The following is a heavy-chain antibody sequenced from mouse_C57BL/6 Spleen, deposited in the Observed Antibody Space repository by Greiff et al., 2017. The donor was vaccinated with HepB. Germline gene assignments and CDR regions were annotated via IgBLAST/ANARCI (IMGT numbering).Heavy chain of an antibody. CDR3: ARRLLNDFDY. J-gene: IGHJ2*01. V-gene: IGHV5-17*01. CDR1: GFTFSDYG. D-gene: IGHD2-3*01. CDR2: ISSGSSNI. Sequence: EVKLVEPGGGLVKPGGSLKLSCAASGFTFSDYGMHWVRQAPEKGLEWVAYISSGSSNINYADTVKGRFTISRDNTTNTLYLQMTSLRSEDAAMYYCARRLLNDFDYWGQGTTLTVSS.